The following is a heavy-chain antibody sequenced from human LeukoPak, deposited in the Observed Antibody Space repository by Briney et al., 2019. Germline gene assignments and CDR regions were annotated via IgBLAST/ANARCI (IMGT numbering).Heavy chain of an antibody. CDR1: GFTFSNAW. J-gene: IGHJ4*02. Sequence: PGGSLRLSCAASGFTFSNAWMSWVRQAPGKGLEWVGRIKSKTDGGTTDYAALVKGRFTISRDDSKNTLYLQMNSLRAEDTAVYYCAKDNEDYWGQGTLVTVSS. CDR3: AKDNEDY. V-gene: IGHV3-15*01. CDR2: IKSKTDGGTT.